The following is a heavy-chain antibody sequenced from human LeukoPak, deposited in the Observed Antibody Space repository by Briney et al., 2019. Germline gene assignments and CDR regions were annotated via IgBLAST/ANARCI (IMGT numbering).Heavy chain of an antibody. J-gene: IGHJ5*02. D-gene: IGHD3-10*01. CDR3: ARDTRAILWFGESQSNRFDP. CDR1: GYTFNTYG. CDR2: ISGYNGNT. V-gene: IGHV1-18*01. Sequence: ASVKVSCKASGYTFNTYGITWVRQAPGQGLEWMGWISGYNGNTNYAQKLQGRVTMTTDTSTSTAYMELRSLRSDDTAVYYCARDTRAILWFGESQSNRFDPWGQGTLVTVSS.